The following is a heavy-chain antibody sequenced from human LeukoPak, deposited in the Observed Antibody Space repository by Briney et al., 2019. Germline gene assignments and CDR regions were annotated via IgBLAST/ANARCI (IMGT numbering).Heavy chain of an antibody. CDR2: INHSGST. V-gene: IGHV4-34*01. J-gene: IGHJ5*02. Sequence: SDTLSLTCAVYGGSFSGCYWSWIRQPPGKGLEWIGEINHSGSTNYNPSLKSRVTISVDTSKNQFSLKLSSVTAADTAVYYCARGNFFGILTGYSFNWFDPWGQGTLVTVSS. D-gene: IGHD3-9*01. CDR1: GGSFSGCY. CDR3: ARGNFFGILTGYSFNWFDP.